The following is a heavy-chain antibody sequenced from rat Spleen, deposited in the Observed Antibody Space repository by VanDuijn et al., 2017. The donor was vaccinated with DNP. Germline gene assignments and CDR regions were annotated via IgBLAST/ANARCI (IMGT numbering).Heavy chain of an antibody. Sequence: QVQLKESGPGLVQPSQTLSLTCTVSGFSLTSYTVSWVRQPPGKGLEWIAAMSSGGSRYYNSALKSRLSISSDTSKSQVFLKMNSLQTEDTAIYFCSRVLYNGYQRHYWSFDFWGPGTMVTVSS. CDR3: SRVLYNGYQRHYWSFDF. CDR2: MSSGGSR. CDR1: GFSLTSYT. V-gene: IGHV2-6*01. J-gene: IGHJ1*01. D-gene: IGHD1-6*01.